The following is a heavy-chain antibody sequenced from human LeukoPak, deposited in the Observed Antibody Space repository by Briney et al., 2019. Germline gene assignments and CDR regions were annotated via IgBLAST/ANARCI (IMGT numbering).Heavy chain of an antibody. CDR2: IKRDGSVS. CDR3: ATLRGDATIFEY. Sequence: PSETLSLTCTVSGGSISSSSYYWGWIRQPPGKGLEWVATIKRDGSVSHYGDSVKGRFTISRDNARNSMYLQIDFLRVEDTAVYYCATLRGDATIFEYWGQGTLVTVSS. CDR1: GGSISSSSYY. D-gene: IGHD5-24*01. V-gene: IGHV3-7*01. J-gene: IGHJ4*02.